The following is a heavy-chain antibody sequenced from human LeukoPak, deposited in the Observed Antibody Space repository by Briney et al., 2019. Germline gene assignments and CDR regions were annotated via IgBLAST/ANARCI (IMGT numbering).Heavy chain of an antibody. CDR2: ISSSSSYI. CDR1: GFTFRSYS. Sequence: KSRGSLRLSCAASGFTFRSYSMNWVRQAPGKGLEWVSFISSSSSYIYYADSVKGRFTISRDNAKNSLYLQMNSLRAEDTAVYYCARDPYSSNFDYWGQGTLVTVSS. CDR3: ARDPYSSNFDY. V-gene: IGHV3-21*01. J-gene: IGHJ4*02. D-gene: IGHD6-13*01.